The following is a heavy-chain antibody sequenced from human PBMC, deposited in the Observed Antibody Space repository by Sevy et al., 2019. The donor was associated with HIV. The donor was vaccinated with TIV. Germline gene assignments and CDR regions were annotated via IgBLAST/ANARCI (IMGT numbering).Heavy chain of an antibody. V-gene: IGHV3-53*01. Sequence: GGSLRLSCAASGFTVSSNYMSWVRQAPGKGLEWVSVIYSGGSTYYADSVKGRFTISRDNSKNTLYLQMNSLRAEDTAVYYCARHRGRHYYDSSGYLDYWGQGTLVTVSS. CDR2: IYSGGST. J-gene: IGHJ4*02. CDR1: GFTVSSNY. CDR3: ARHRGRHYYDSSGYLDY. D-gene: IGHD3-22*01.